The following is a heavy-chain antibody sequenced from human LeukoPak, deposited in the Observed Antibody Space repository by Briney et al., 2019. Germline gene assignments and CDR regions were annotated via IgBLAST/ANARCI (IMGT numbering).Heavy chain of an antibody. V-gene: IGHV4-61*02. CDR2: MYNSGST. J-gene: IGHJ4*02. D-gene: IGHD2-2*01. Sequence: SQTLSLTCTVSGGSISSGSYYWSWIRQPAGKGLEWIGRMYNSGSTNYNPSLKSRVTMSVDTSKNQFSLKLSSVAAAGTAVYYCARDRGGVPSAKGAYYFDYWGQGTLVTVSS. CDR3: ARDRGGVPSAKGAYYFDY. CDR1: GGSISSGSYY.